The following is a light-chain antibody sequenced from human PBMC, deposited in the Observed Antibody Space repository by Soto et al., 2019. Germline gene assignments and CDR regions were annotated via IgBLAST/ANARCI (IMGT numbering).Light chain of an antibody. CDR3: CSYAGGDTFFR. CDR2: EVT. CDR1: SGDVGRYSP. V-gene: IGLV2-23*02. J-gene: IGLJ1*01. Sequence: QSALTQPASVSGTPGQSITISCTGTSGDVGRYSPVSWYQQLPGKAPKLIIYEVTKRPSGVSNRFSGSKSGNTASLTISGLQAEDEAEYYCCSYAGGDTFFRFGTGTKLTVL.